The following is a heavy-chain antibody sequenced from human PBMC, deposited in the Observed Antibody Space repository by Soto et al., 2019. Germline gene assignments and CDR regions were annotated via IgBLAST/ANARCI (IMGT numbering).Heavy chain of an antibody. CDR1: GLIVSSTY. CDR2: IYSGGST. CDR3: ARVWYNLNEADY. J-gene: IGHJ4*02. V-gene: IGHV3-66*01. D-gene: IGHD1-20*01. Sequence: EVHLVESGGGLVQPGGSLRLSCAASGLIVSSTYMTWVRQAPGKGLEWVSVIYSGGSTFYADSVKGRFTISRDNSQNTLYLQMSNLRVEDTAVYYCARVWYNLNEADYWGQGTLVTVSP.